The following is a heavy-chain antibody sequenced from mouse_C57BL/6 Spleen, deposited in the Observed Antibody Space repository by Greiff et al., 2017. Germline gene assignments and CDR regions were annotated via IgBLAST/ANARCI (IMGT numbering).Heavy chain of an antibody. Sequence: EVKLVESGPGLVKPSQSLSLTCSVTGYSITSGYYWNWIRQFPGNKLEWMGYISYDGSNNYNPSLKNRISITRDTSKNQFFLKLNSVTTEDTATYYCARDGGLRRFDYWGQGTTLTVSS. CDR3: ARDGGLRRFDY. CDR2: ISYDGSN. V-gene: IGHV3-6*01. CDR1: GYSITSGYY. D-gene: IGHD2-4*01. J-gene: IGHJ2*01.